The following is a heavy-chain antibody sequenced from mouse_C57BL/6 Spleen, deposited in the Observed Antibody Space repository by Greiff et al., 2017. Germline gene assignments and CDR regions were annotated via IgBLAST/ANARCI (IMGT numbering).Heavy chain of an antibody. V-gene: IGHV2-2*01. J-gene: IGHJ4*01. CDR2: IWSGGST. Sequence: QVQLQQSGPGLVQPSQSLSITCTVSGFSLTSYGVHWVRQSPGKGLEWLGVIWSGGSTDYNAAFISRLSISKDNAKSQVFFKMNSLQADDTAIYDVARIYGSSLGYAMDYWGQGTSVTVSS. CDR3: ARIYGSSLGYAMDY. D-gene: IGHD1-1*01. CDR1: GFSLTSYG.